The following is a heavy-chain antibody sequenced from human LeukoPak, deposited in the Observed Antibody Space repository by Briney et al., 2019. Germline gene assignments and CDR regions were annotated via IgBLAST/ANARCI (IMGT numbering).Heavy chain of an antibody. Sequence: SETLSLTCTVSGGSINTYFWTWIRQPAGKGLQWIGRIYPSGSTNYSPSLKSRLTMSVDTSNNQFSLKLSSVTAADTAVYYCARDRYGGIIDSWGQGTLVSVSS. J-gene: IGHJ4*02. V-gene: IGHV4-4*07. CDR3: ARDRYGGIIDS. D-gene: IGHD1-1*01. CDR2: IYPSGST. CDR1: GGSINTYF.